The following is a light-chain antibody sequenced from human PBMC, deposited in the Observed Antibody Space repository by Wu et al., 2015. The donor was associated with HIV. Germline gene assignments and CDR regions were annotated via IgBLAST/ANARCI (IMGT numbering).Light chain of an antibody. V-gene: IGKV3-20*01. CDR3: QQYGSSLWT. CDR1: QSVSSSY. CDR2: GAS. J-gene: IGKJ1*01. Sequence: EIVLTQSPGTLSLSPGERATLSCRASQSVSSSYLAWYQQKPGQAPRLLIYGASSRATGIPDRFSGSGSGTDFTLTISRLEPEDFAVYYCQQYGSSLWTFGRRDQGGNQT.